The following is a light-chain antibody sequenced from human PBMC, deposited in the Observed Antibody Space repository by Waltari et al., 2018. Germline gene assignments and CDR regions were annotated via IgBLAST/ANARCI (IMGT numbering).Light chain of an antibody. J-gene: IGKJ1*01. V-gene: IGKV2-28*01. CDR3: MQSLRALWT. CDR2: LGS. Sequence: DIVVTQSPLPLPAPPGEPAPSPCRPTQSLLHSNGYNYLDWYLQKPGQSPQLLIYLGSNRASGVPDRFSGSGSGTDFTLKISRVEAEDVGVYYCMQSLRALWTFGQGTKVEIK. CDR1: QSLLHSNGYNY.